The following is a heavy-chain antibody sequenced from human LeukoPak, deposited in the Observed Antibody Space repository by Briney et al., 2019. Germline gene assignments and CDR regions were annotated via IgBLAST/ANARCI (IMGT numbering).Heavy chain of an antibody. CDR1: GGSIGTSY. D-gene: IGHD6-13*01. J-gene: IGHJ4*02. CDR3: ARQLSGSWEQFDY. Sequence: SETLSLTCTVLGGSIGTSYWSWIRQPPGKGLEYIGYIYYSGSTNYNPSLKSRVTISLDTSKNQFSLKLSSVTAADTAVYYCARQLSGSWEQFDYWGQGTLVTVSS. V-gene: IGHV4-59*08. CDR2: IYYSGST.